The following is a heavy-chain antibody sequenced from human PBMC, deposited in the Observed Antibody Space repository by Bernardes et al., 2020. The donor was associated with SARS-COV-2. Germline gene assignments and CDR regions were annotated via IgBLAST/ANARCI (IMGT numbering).Heavy chain of an antibody. D-gene: IGHD5-12*01. CDR2: ISAYNGNT. J-gene: IGHJ6*03. V-gene: IGHV1-18*01. CDR3: ARRPVLRGYYYMDV. CDR1: GYTFTSYV. Sequence: ASVKVSCKASGYTFTSYVIIWVRQAPGQGLEWMGWISAYNGNTNYAQKLQGRVTMTTDTSTSTAYMELRSLRSDDTAVYYCARRPVLRGYYYMDVWGKGTTVTVSS.